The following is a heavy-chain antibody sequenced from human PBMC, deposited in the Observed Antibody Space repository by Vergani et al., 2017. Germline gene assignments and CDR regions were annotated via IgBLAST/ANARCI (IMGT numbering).Heavy chain of an antibody. CDR1: GFTFSSYA. D-gene: IGHD5-24*01. V-gene: IGHV3-64D*06. CDR2: ISSNGGST. CDR3: VKGSFDLDDYHLPFDY. Sequence: EVQLVESGGGLVQPGGSLRLSCSASGFTFSSYAMHWVRQAPGKGLEYVSAISSNGGSTYYADSVKGRFTISRDNSKNTLYLQMSSLRAEDTAVYYCVKGSFDLDDYHLPFDYWGQGTLVTGSS. J-gene: IGHJ4*02.